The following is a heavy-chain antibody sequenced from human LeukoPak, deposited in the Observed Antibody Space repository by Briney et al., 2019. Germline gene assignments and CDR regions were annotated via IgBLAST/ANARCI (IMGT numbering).Heavy chain of an antibody. CDR1: GGSFSGYY. V-gene: IGHV4-34*01. Sequence: SETLPLTCAVYGGSFSGYYWSWIRQPPGKGLEWIGEINHSGSTNYNPSLKSRVTISVDTSKNQFSLKLSSVTAADTAVYYCARGRSITGTTFDYWGQGTLVTVSS. D-gene: IGHD1-7*01. CDR2: INHSGST. CDR3: ARGRSITGTTFDY. J-gene: IGHJ4*02.